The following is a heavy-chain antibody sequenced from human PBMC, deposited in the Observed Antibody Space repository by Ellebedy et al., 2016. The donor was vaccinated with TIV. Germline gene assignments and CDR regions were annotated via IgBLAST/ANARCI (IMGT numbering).Heavy chain of an antibody. CDR2: SSNGNT. Sequence: ASVKVSXXASGYTFTGYFLNWVRQAPGQGLEWMGWSSNGNTNYAQKLQGRVTMTTDTSTSTAYMELRSLRSDDTAVYYCARESEASGGDYWGQGTLVTVSS. D-gene: IGHD3-16*01. V-gene: IGHV1-18*04. CDR1: GYTFTGYF. CDR3: ARESEASGGDY. J-gene: IGHJ4*02.